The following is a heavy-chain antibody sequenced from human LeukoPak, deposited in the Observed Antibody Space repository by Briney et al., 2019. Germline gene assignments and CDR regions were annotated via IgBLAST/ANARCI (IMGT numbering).Heavy chain of an antibody. Sequence: GGSLRLSCAASGFTFSNYNMNWVRQTPGKGLEWVSSITRDSIYTFYADSVKGRFTISRDNAKNSLSLQMNSLRAADTAVYYCARDLDSSGWYYFDYWGQGTLVTVSS. V-gene: IGHV3-21*01. J-gene: IGHJ4*02. D-gene: IGHD6-19*01. CDR3: ARDLDSSGWYYFDY. CDR1: GFTFSNYN. CDR2: ITRDSIYT.